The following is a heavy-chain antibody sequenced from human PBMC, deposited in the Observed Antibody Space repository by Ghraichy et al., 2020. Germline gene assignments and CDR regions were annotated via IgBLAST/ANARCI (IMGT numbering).Heavy chain of an antibody. Sequence: ASVKVSCKASGYTFTSLHMNWVRQAPGQGLEWIGWINPNTGNPTYAQDFIGRFAFSLDTSVSTAYLGISDLKAEDTAVYYCTRGHYVSYWGQGTLVTVSS. CDR3: TRGHYVSY. J-gene: IGHJ4*02. V-gene: IGHV7-4-1*02. CDR1: GYTFTSLH. CDR2: INPNTGNP. D-gene: IGHD3-16*01.